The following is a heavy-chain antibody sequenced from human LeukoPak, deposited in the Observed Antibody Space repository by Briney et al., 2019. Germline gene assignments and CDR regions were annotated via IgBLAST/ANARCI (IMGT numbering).Heavy chain of an antibody. Sequence: PGGSLRLSCTVSGFPLSSYWMHWVRPAPGKGLEWVSRIDEKGGVRTYADSVKGRFTVSRDNANQTVYLQMSNLEVGDTGIYYCVRDLILVWTPGDDFDFWGQGVLVTVSS. CDR2: IDEKGGVR. J-gene: IGHJ4*02. V-gene: IGHV3-74*01. D-gene: IGHD3-16*01. CDR1: GFPLSSYW. CDR3: VRDLILVWTPGDDFDF.